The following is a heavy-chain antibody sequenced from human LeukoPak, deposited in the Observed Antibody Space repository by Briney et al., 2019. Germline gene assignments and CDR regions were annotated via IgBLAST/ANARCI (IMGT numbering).Heavy chain of an antibody. CDR3: AKGALGYCSGGSCFVDY. J-gene: IGHJ4*02. D-gene: IGHD2-15*01. V-gene: IGHV3-23*01. CDR1: GFTFSSYA. Sequence: EGSLRLSCAASGFTFSSYAMSWVRQAPGKGLEWVSAISGSGGNTYYADSVKGRFTISRDNSNNTLYLQMTSLRAEDTAVYYCAKGALGYCSGGSCFVDYWGQGTLVTVSS. CDR2: ISGSGGNT.